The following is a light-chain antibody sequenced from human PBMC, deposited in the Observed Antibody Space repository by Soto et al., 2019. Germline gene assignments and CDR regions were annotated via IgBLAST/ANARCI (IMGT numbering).Light chain of an antibody. CDR1: QTVSSSH. Sequence: EIVFTQSPGTLSSSPGERATLSCRASQTVSSSHLAWYQHKPGKAPRLLIYAASSRATGSPDRFSGGGSGTDFTLTISRLAPEDFEVYHCQQYGYYPITFGQGTRVEIK. V-gene: IGKV3-20*01. CDR3: QQYGYYPIT. J-gene: IGKJ5*01. CDR2: AAS.